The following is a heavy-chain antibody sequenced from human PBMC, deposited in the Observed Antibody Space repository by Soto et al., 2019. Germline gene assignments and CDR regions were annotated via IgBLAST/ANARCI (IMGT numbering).Heavy chain of an antibody. Sequence: GESLKISCKGSGYSFTSYWIGWVRQMPGKGLGWMGIIYPGDSDTRYSPSFQGQVTISADKSISTAYLQWSSLKASDTAMYYCARHNRGYSYGYYYYYYGMDVWGQGTTVTVSS. V-gene: IGHV5-51*01. J-gene: IGHJ6*02. CDR3: ARHNRGYSYGYYYYYYGMDV. D-gene: IGHD5-18*01. CDR1: GYSFTSYW. CDR2: IYPGDSDT.